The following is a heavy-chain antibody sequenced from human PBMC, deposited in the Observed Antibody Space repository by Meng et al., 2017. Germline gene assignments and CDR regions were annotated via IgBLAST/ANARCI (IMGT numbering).Heavy chain of an antibody. V-gene: IGHV4-34*01. CDR2: INHSGST. CDR1: GGSFSGYY. D-gene: IGHD1-20*01. J-gene: IGHJ5*02. CDR3: ARDYHNWNPKINWFDP. Sequence: QVHQQQWGRGLLKPSEVLSLTCAVYGGSFSGYYWSWIRQPPGKGLEWIGEINHSGSTNYNPSLKSRVTISVDTSKNQFSLKLSSVTAADTAVYYCARDYHNWNPKINWFDPWGQGTLVTVSS.